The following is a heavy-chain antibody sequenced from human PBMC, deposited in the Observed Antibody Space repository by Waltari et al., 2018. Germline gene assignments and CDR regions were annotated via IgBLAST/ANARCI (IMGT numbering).Heavy chain of an antibody. Sequence: QVQLQQWGAGLLKPSETLSLTCAVYGGSFSGYYWSWIRQPPGKGLEWSGESNHSGSTNYHPSLKIRVTISLDTSKNQFSRKLSSVTAADTAVYYCARVTYYYDSSGYYYNYYYYYGMDVWGQGTTVTVSS. J-gene: IGHJ6*02. D-gene: IGHD3-22*01. CDR2: SNHSGST. CDR3: ARVTYYYDSSGYYYNYYYYYGMDV. V-gene: IGHV4-34*01. CDR1: GGSFSGYY.